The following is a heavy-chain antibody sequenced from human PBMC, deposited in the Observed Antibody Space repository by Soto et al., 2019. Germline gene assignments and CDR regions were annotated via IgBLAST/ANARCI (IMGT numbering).Heavy chain of an antibody. CDR1: GGSISSYY. V-gene: IGHV4-59*01. CDR2: IYYSGST. CDR3: ASTVLDDLWSGLEY. Sequence: SETLSLTCTVSGGSISSYYWSWIRQPPGKGLEWIGYIYYSGSTNYNPSLKSRVTISVDTSKNQFSLKLSSVTAADTAVYYCASTVLDDLWSGLEYWGQGTLVTVS. J-gene: IGHJ4*02. D-gene: IGHD3-3*01.